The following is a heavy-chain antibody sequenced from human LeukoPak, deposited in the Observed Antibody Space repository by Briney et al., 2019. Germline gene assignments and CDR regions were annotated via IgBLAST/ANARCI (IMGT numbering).Heavy chain of an antibody. J-gene: IGHJ3*02. V-gene: IGHV3-23*01. D-gene: IGHD2-2*01. Sequence: SGGSLRLSCAASGFTFSSYAMSWVRQAPGKGLEWVSAISGSGGSTYYADSVKGRFTISRDNSKNTLYLQMNSLRAEDTAVYYCAKMVGIVVVPAARTGAFDIWGQGTMVTVSS. CDR1: GFTFSSYA. CDR3: AKMVGIVVVPAARTGAFDI. CDR2: ISGSGGST.